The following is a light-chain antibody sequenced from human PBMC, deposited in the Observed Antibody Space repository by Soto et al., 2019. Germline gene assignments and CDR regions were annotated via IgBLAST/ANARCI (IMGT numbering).Light chain of an antibody. CDR2: DVS. Sequence: QSVLTQPRSVSGSPGHSVTISCTGTSSDVGGYSYVSWYQQHPGKAPKLIISDVSKRPSGVPDRFSGSKFGNTASLTISGLQAEDEADYYCCSYAGAFTYVFGSGTKV. V-gene: IGLV2-11*01. CDR1: SSDVGGYSY. CDR3: CSYAGAFTYV. J-gene: IGLJ1*01.